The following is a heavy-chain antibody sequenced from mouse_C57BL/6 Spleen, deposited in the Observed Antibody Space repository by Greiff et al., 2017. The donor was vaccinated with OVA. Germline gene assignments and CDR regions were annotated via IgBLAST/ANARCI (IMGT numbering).Heavy chain of an antibody. J-gene: IGHJ1*03. CDR3: TTANYSNSYF. CDR2: IDPETGGT. D-gene: IGHD2-5*01. CDR1: GYTFTDYE. Sequence: VQLQQSGAELVRPGASVTLSCKASGYTFTDYEMHWVQQTPVHGLEWIGAIDPETGGTAYNQKFKGKAILTADKSSSTAYMELRSLTSEDSAVYYCTTANYSNSYFWGTGTTVTVSS. V-gene: IGHV1-15*01.